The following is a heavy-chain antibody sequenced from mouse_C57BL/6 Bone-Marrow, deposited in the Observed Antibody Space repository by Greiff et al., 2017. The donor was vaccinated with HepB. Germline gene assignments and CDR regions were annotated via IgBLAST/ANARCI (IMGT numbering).Heavy chain of an antibody. Sequence: EVQGVESGGGLVQSGRSLRLSCATSGFTFSDFYMEWVRQAPGKGLEWIAASRNKANDYTTEYSASVKGRFIVSRDTSQSILYLQMNALRAEDTAIYYCARDAYYDYDSYWYFDVWGTGTTVTVSS. CDR1: GFTFSDFY. J-gene: IGHJ1*03. CDR3: ARDAYYDYDSYWYFDV. V-gene: IGHV7-1*01. D-gene: IGHD2-4*01. CDR2: SRNKANDYTT.